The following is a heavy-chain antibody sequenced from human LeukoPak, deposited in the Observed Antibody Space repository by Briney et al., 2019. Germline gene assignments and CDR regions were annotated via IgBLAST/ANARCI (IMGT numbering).Heavy chain of an antibody. CDR2: MYTGGTT. V-gene: IGHV3-53*01. D-gene: IGHD3-16*01. CDR3: AKDEATSGGGLAS. J-gene: IGHJ5*01. Sequence: PGGSLRLSCAVSGFTVSDTHMSWVRQAPGEGLEWVSAMYTGGTTYYADSVTGRFTVSRDTSRNTLFLHMNSLRAEDTAVYYYAKDEATSGGGLASWGQGTLVIVSS. CDR1: GFTVSDTH.